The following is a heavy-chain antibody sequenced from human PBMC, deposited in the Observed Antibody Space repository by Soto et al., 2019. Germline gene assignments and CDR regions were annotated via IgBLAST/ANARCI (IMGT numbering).Heavy chain of an antibody. Sequence: PVVSLNLSCAASGFPFQSYRMHWVRQAPGKGLVWVSRINSDGSSTSYADSVKGRFTISRDNAKNTLYLQMNRLRSEDTAVYYCARGNRGYGYPSYYYGMDIWGQGTTVPVAS. J-gene: IGHJ6*02. CDR2: INSDGSST. V-gene: IGHV3-74*01. CDR3: ARGNRGYGYPSYYYGMDI. D-gene: IGHD6-25*01. CDR1: GFPFQSYR.